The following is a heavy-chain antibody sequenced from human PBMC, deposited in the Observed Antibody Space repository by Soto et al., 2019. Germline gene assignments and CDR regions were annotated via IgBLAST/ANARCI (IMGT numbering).Heavy chain of an antibody. J-gene: IGHJ6*03. V-gene: IGHV4-59*01. D-gene: IGHD2-15*01. CDR2: IYYSGST. CDR1: GGSISSYY. Sequence: SETLSLTCTVSGGSISSYYWSWIRQPPGKGLEWIGYIYYSGSTNYNPSLKSRVTISVDTSKNQFSLKLSSVTAADTAVYYCARAVDCSGGSCYWAYYYMDVWGKGTTVTV. CDR3: ARAVDCSGGSCYWAYYYMDV.